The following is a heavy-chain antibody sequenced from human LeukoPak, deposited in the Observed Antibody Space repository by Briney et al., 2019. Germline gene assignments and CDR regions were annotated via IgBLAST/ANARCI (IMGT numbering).Heavy chain of an antibody. D-gene: IGHD2-2*01. V-gene: IGHV3-23*01. CDR2: ISGSGCST. J-gene: IGHJ4*02. CDR3: AKAGAKRGFIVVVPAALDY. Sequence: GGSLRLSCAASGFTFSSYAMSWVRQAPGKGLEWVSAISGSGCSTYYADSVKGRFTISRDNSKNTLYLQMNSLRAEDTAVYYCAKAGAKRGFIVVVPAALDYWGQGTLVTVSS. CDR1: GFTFSSYA.